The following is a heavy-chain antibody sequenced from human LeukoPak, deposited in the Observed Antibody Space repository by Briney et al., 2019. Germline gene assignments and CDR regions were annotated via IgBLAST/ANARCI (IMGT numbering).Heavy chain of an antibody. V-gene: IGHV3-23*01. CDR1: GFTFSSNY. D-gene: IGHD2-15*01. CDR2: ISGSGGST. J-gene: IGHJ3*02. Sequence: PGGSLRLSCAASGFTFSSNYMSWVRQAPGKGLEWVSAISGSGGSTYYADSVKGRFTISRDNSKNTLYLQMNSLRAEDTAVYYCAKDIVVVAATPDDAFDIWGQGTMVTVSS. CDR3: AKDIVVVAATPDDAFDI.